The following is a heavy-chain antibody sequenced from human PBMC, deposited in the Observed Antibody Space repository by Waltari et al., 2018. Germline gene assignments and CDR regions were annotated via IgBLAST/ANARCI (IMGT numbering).Heavy chain of an antibody. J-gene: IGHJ4*02. V-gene: IGHV3-30*18. CDR3: AKSATVTNPFDY. CDR2: ISDDGSNK. CDR1: GFTFSSYG. D-gene: IGHD4-17*01. Sequence: QVQLVESGGGVVQPGRSLRPSCAASGFTFSSYGMHWVRQAPGKGLEWVAVISDDGSNKYYADSVKGRFTISRDNSKTTLYLQINSLRAEDTAVYYCAKSATVTNPFDYWGQGTLVTVSS.